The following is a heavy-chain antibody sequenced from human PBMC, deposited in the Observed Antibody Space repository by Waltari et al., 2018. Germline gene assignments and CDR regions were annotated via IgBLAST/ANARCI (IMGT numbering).Heavy chain of an antibody. CDR3: ARDPGYYDTSGYPAYFDY. Sequence: QVQLQESGPGLVTPSETLSLTCTVCSSSLRTVYSWGLIRQPPGKRLEWIGSIYFSGSPYYNPSLKSRVTISVDTSKNQFSLKLSSVTAADTAVYYCARDPGYYDTSGYPAYFDYWGQGTLVTVSS. J-gene: IGHJ4*02. CDR1: SSSLRTVYS. D-gene: IGHD3-22*01. CDR2: IYFSGSP. V-gene: IGHV4-38-2*02.